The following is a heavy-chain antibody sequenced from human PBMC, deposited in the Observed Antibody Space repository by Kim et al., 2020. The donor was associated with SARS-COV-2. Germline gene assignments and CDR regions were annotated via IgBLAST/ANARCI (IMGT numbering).Heavy chain of an antibody. J-gene: IGHJ5*02. CDR1: GGSISSGGYS. V-gene: IGHV4-30-2*01. D-gene: IGHD6-13*01. Sequence: SETLSLTCAVSGGSISSGGYSWSWIRQPPGKGLEWIGYIYYSGSTYYNPSLKSRVTISVDRSKNQFSLKLSSVTAANTAVYYCARDYSSSWYTPGWFDPWGQGSLGTVSS. CDR3: ARDYSSSWYTPGWFDP. CDR2: IYYSGST.